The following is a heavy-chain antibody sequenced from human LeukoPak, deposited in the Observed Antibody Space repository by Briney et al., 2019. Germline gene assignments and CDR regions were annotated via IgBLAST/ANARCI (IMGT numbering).Heavy chain of an antibody. CDR3: TSGWDYYGMDV. V-gene: IGHV3-49*04. D-gene: IGHD3-10*01. Sequence: GGYLKLSCTASGFTLGDYAMSCVRQAPGKGLDWVGFIRSKAYGGTTEYAASVKGRFTISRDDSKSIAYLQMNSLKTEDTAVYYCTSGWDYYGMDVWGKGTTVTVSS. CDR2: IRSKAYGGTT. CDR1: GFTLGDYA. J-gene: IGHJ6*04.